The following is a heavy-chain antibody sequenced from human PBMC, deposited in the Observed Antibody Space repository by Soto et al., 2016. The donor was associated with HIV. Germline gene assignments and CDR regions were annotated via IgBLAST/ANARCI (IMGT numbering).Heavy chain of an antibody. CDR2: ISGSGGST. CDR1: GSTFSSYA. V-gene: IGHV3-23*01. D-gene: IGHD3-10*01. J-gene: IGHJ5*02. Sequence: EVQLLESGGGLVQPGGSLRLSCAASGSTFSSYAMSWVRQAPGKGLEWVSAISGSGGSTYYADSVKGRFTISRDNSKNTLYLQMNSLRAEDTAVYYCAKWESSNPDYYGSGSYYSPRINWFDPWGQGTLVTVSS. CDR3: AKWESSNPDYYGSGSYYSPRINWFDP.